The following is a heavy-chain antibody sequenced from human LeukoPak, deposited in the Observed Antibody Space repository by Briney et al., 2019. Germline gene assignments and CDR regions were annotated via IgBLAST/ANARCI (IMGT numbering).Heavy chain of an antibody. CDR3: ARGFSPGLRFDP. CDR2: IYHSGST. V-gene: IGHV4-38-2*01. J-gene: IGHJ5*02. D-gene: IGHD5-12*01. Sequence: PSETLSLTCAVSGYSISSGYYWGWIRQPPGKGLEWIGSIYHSGSTYYNPSLKSRVTISVDTSKNQFSLKLSSVTAADTAVYYCARGFSPGLRFDPWGQGTLVTVSS. CDR1: GYSISSGYY.